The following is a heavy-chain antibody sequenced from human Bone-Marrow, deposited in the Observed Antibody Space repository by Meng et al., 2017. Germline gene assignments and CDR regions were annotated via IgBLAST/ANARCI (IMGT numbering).Heavy chain of an antibody. CDR2: ITWNSGRV. V-gene: IGHV3-9*01. Sequence: SLKISCTASGFTFGDYAMSWVRQAPGKGLEWVSGITWNSGRVGYADSVKGRFTISRDNAKNSLYLQMDSLRPEDTALYYCVQDRTYDFGANSYFQHWGQGTLVTVSS. CDR3: VQDRTYDFGANSYFQH. CDR1: GFTFGDYA. D-gene: IGHD4-23*01. J-gene: IGHJ1*01.